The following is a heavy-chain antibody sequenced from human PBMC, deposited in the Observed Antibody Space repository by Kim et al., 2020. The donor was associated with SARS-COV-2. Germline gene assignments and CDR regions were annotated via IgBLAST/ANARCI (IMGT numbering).Heavy chain of an antibody. V-gene: IGHV3-23*01. CDR2: ISGSGGNT. CDR3: AKWGDTAMALFSGMDV. CDR1: GFTFSSYG. J-gene: IGHJ6*02. D-gene: IGHD5-18*01. Sequence: GGSLRLSCAASGFTFSSYGLSWVRQAPGKGLEWVSAISGSGGNTHYADSVKGRFTISRDNSKNTLYLQMNSVRAEDTAVYYCAKWGDTAMALFSGMDVWGQGTTVTVSS.